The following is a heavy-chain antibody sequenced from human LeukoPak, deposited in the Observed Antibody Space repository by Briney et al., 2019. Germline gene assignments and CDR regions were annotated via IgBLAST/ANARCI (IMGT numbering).Heavy chain of an antibody. Sequence: GGSLRLSCAASGFTFSSYGMHWVRQAPGKGLEWVAFIRYDGSNKYYADSVKGRFTISRDNSKNALYLQMNSLRAEDTAVYYCAKYDSSGYQSDAFDIWGQGTMVTVSS. J-gene: IGHJ3*02. CDR3: AKYDSSGYQSDAFDI. CDR1: GFTFSSYG. V-gene: IGHV3-30*02. CDR2: IRYDGSNK. D-gene: IGHD3-22*01.